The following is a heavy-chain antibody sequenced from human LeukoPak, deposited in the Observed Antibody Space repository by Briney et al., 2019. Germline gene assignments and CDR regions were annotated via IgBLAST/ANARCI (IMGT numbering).Heavy chain of an antibody. Sequence: GGSLRLSCAASGFSFSSHAMSWVRQAPGKGLEWVSAISGSGGSTYYADSVKGRFTISRDNSKNTLYLQMNSLRAEDTAVYYCAKLGGYDSSGYWVNYFDYWGQGTLVTVSS. V-gene: IGHV3-23*01. CDR1: GFSFSSHA. J-gene: IGHJ4*02. D-gene: IGHD3-22*01. CDR2: ISGSGGST. CDR3: AKLGGYDSSGYWVNYFDY.